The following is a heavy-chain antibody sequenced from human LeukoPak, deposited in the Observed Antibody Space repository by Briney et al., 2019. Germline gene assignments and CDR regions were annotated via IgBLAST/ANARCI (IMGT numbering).Heavy chain of an antibody. Sequence: SETLSLTCAVYGGSFSGYSWSWIRQPPGKGLEWIGYIYHSGSTYYNPSLKSRVTISVDRSKNQFSLKLSSVTAADTAVYYCARDHGWGSPPYYFDYWGQGTLVTVSS. CDR1: GGSFSGYS. CDR2: IYHSGST. CDR3: ARDHGWGSPPYYFDY. J-gene: IGHJ4*02. D-gene: IGHD3-16*01. V-gene: IGHV4-30-2*01.